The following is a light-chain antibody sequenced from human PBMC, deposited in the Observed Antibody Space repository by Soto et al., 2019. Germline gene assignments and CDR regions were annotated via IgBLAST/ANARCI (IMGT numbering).Light chain of an antibody. Sequence: EIVMTQSPATLSVSPGETTRLSCRASQSINSDVAWYQQKVGQTPRLLIHGASTRATGIAARFSGSGSGTEFTLTISGLQSEDFAVYYCQQRSNWPPWTFGQGTKVDI. CDR3: QQRSNWPPWT. CDR1: QSINSD. J-gene: IGKJ1*01. V-gene: IGKV3D-15*01. CDR2: GAS.